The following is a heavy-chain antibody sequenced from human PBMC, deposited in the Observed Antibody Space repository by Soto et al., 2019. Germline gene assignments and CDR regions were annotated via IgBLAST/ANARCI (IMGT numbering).Heavy chain of an antibody. D-gene: IGHD3-10*01. V-gene: IGHV3-23*01. CDR2: VSGSGGTT. J-gene: IGHJ5*02. Sequence: EVQLLESGGGLVQPGGSLRLSCAASGFTFSSYAMSWVRQAPGKGLEWVSGVSGSGGTTYYGDSVQGRFTISRDNSKNTLYLQMNSLGAEDTAVYYCAKSLRGVISGGFDPWGQGTLVIVSS. CDR1: GFTFSSYA. CDR3: AKSLRGVISGGFDP.